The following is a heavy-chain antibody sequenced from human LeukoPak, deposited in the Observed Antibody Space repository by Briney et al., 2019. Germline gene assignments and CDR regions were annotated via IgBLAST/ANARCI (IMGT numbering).Heavy chain of an antibody. D-gene: IGHD4-11*01. CDR3: ARDSYYSMASFDP. J-gene: IGHJ5*02. CDR2: IYYSGST. CDR1: GGSISSSSDY. Sequence: SETLSLTCTVSGGSISSSSDYWGWIRQPPGKGLEWIGSIYYSGSTYYNPSLKSRVTISVDTSKNQFSLKLSSVTAADTAVYYCARDSYYSMASFDPWGQGTLVTVSS. V-gene: IGHV4-39*07.